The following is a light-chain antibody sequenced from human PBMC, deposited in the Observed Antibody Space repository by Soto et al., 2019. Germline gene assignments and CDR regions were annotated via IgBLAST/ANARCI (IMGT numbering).Light chain of an antibody. Sequence: EIVLTQSPGTLSLSPGEGATLSCRASQSISNNFLAWYQHKPGQAPWLLMHGAFNRASGIPDRFSGSASGTDFTLTISRLEPEDFAVYYCQQYNTAPMTFGGGTKVDIK. CDR1: QSISNNF. CDR3: QQYNTAPMT. CDR2: GAF. V-gene: IGKV3-20*01. J-gene: IGKJ4*01.